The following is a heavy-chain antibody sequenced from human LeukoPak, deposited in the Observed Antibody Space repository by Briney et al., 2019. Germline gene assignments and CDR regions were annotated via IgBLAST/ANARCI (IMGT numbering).Heavy chain of an antibody. J-gene: IGHJ4*02. D-gene: IGHD1-26*01. V-gene: IGHV4-30-2*01. Sequence: SETLSLTCAVSGGSISSGGYSWSWIRQPPGKGLEWIGYIYHSGSTYYNPSLKSRVTISVDRSKNQFSLKLSPVTAADTAVYYCARRYSGSYQYYFDYWGQGTLVTVSS. CDR1: GGSISSGGYS. CDR2: IYHSGST. CDR3: ARRYSGSYQYYFDY.